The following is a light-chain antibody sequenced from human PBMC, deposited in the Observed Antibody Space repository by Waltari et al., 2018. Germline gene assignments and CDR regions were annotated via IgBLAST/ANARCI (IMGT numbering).Light chain of an antibody. Sequence: EIVLPQSPATLSLSPGERATLFCRASQTFGTYLAWYQQKPGQPPRLLIFDASSRSTGIPAKFRGGGSVTDFTLTVSNLEPEDFAVYFCQQRSSWPYTFGQGTRLEI. J-gene: IGKJ2*01. CDR1: QTFGTY. CDR3: QQRSSWPYT. V-gene: IGKV3-11*01. CDR2: DAS.